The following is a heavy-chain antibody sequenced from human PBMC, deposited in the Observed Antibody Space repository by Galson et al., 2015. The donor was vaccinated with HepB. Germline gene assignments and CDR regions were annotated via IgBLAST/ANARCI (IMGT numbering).Heavy chain of an antibody. CDR2: IIPIFGTA. J-gene: IGHJ5*02. CDR3: ATMVQGEPGLGLGFDP. CDR1: GGTFSSYA. Sequence: SVKVSCKASGGTFSSYAISWVRQAPGQGLEWMGGIIPIFGTANYAQKFQGRVTITADESTSTAYMELSSLRSEDTAVYYCATMVQGEPGLGLGFDPWGQGTLVTVSS. V-gene: IGHV1-69*13. D-gene: IGHD3-10*01.